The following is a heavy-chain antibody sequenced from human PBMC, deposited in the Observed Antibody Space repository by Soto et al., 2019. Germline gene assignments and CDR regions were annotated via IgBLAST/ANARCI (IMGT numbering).Heavy chain of an antibody. J-gene: IGHJ4*02. CDR3: ARDDCSGGRCYPDY. D-gene: IGHD2-15*01. Sequence: QVQLVESGGGVVQPGRSLRLSCAASGFTFSTYGMHWVRQAPGKGLEWVAVIWYDGSNKYYADSVKGRFTISRDNSKNTLYLQMNSLRDEDTAVYYCARDDCSGGRCYPDYWGQGTLVIVSS. CDR2: IWYDGSNK. CDR1: GFTFSTYG. V-gene: IGHV3-33*01.